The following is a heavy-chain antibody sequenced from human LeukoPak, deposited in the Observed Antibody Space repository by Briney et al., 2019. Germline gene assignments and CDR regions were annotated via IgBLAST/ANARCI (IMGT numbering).Heavy chain of an antibody. CDR1: GGTFSSYT. J-gene: IGHJ4*02. CDR2: IITILGIA. V-gene: IGHV1-69*02. CDR3: VVSGGGEHIAVTQDYFDY. Sequence: AASVKVSCKASGGTFSSYTISWVRQAPGQGLEWMGRIITILGIANYAQKFQGRVTITADKSTSTAYIELSSLRSEGTAVYYCVVSGGGEHIAVTQDYFDYWGQGTLVTVSS. D-gene: IGHD6-19*01.